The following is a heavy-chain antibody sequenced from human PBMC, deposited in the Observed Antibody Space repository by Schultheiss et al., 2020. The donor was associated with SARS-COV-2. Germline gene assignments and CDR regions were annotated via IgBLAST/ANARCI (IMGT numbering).Heavy chain of an antibody. Sequence: ASVKVSCKASGYTFTSYDINWVRQATGQGLEWMGWMNPNSGGTNYAQKLQGRVTMTTDTSTSTAYMELRSLRSDDTAVYYCARDHGGYDYFDYWGQGTLVTVSS. J-gene: IGHJ4*02. CDR3: ARDHGGYDYFDY. D-gene: IGHD5-12*01. CDR2: MNPNSGGT. CDR1: GYTFTSYD. V-gene: IGHV1-18*01.